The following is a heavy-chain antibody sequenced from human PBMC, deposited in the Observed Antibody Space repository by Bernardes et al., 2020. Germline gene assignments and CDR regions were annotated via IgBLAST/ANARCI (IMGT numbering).Heavy chain of an antibody. V-gene: IGHV3-9*01. CDR2: IGWNSYDT. CDR3: AKGNCYEHKCRYAMDV. J-gene: IGHJ6*02. CDR1: GLTFSDYS. D-gene: IGHD3-16*01. Sequence: GGSLRLSCAVSGLTFSDYSMHWVRQAPGKGLEWIATIGWNSYDTLYADSVKGRFIISRDNVRNTLYLQMTGLRTEDTAMYYCAKGNCYEHKCRYAMDVGGQENTVTVPS.